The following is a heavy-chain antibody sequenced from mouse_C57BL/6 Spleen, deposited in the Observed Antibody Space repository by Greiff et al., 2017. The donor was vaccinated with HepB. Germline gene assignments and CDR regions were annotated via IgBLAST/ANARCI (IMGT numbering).Heavy chain of an antibody. CDR3: SSPYYGSSYGFAY. CDR1: GYTFTSYW. CDR2: IHPSDSDT. J-gene: IGHJ3*01. Sequence: QVQLQQSGAELVKPGASVKVSCKASGYTFTSYWMHWVKQRPGQGLEWIGRIHPSDSDTNYNQKFKGKATLTVDKSSSTAYMQLSSLTSEDSAVYYCSSPYYGSSYGFAYWGQGTLVTVSA. D-gene: IGHD1-1*01. V-gene: IGHV1-74*01.